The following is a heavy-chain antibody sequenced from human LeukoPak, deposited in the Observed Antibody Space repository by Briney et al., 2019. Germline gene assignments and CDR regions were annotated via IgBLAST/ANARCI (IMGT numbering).Heavy chain of an antibody. Sequence: GGSLRLSCAAPGFTFSAYGMHWVRQAPGKGLEWVAVISYDGSNKYYVDSVKGRFTISRDKSKNTVYLQMNSLRAEDTAVYYCAKEVYCGGDCYSPRSSGYGMDVWGQGTTVTVSS. D-gene: IGHD2-21*02. CDR3: AKEVYCGGDCYSPRSSGYGMDV. CDR1: GFTFSAYG. J-gene: IGHJ6*02. V-gene: IGHV3-30*18. CDR2: ISYDGSNK.